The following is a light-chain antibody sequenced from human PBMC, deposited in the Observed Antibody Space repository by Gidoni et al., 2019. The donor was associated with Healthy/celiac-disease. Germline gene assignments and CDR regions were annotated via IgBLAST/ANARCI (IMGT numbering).Light chain of an antibody. CDR3: AAWEDSLNGWV. V-gene: IGLV1-44*01. Sequence: QSVLTQPPSASGPPGQRVTISCSGSSSNIGSNTVNWYQQLPGTAPKLLIYSNNQRPSGVPDRFSGSKSGTSASLAISGLQSEDEADYYCAAWEDSLNGWVFGGGTKLTVL. CDR2: SNN. J-gene: IGLJ3*02. CDR1: SSNIGSNT.